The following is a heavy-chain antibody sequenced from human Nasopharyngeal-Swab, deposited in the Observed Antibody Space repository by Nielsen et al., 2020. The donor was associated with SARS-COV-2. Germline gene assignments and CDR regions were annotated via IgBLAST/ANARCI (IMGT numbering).Heavy chain of an antibody. J-gene: IGHJ5*02. CDR2: LSGSGGNT. Sequence: GGSLRLSCAASGFTFSSYAMSWVRQAPGKGLEWVLALSGSGGNTYYADAVKGRFTISRDNSKNTLYLQMNSLRAEDTAVYYCAKVGNDYGDYWFDPWGQGTLVTVSS. V-gene: IGHV3-23*01. CDR1: GFTFSSYA. CDR3: AKVGNDYGDYWFDP. D-gene: IGHD4-17*01.